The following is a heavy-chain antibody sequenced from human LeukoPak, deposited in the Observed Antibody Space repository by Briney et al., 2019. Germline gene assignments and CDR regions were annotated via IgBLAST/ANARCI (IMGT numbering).Heavy chain of an antibody. Sequence: APVKVSCKASGYTFTSYAMNWVRQAPGQGLEWMGWINTNTGNPTYAQGFTGRFVFSLDTSVSTAYLQISSLKAEDTAVYYCARLSYGGNLLYYFDYWGQGTLVTVSS. V-gene: IGHV7-4-1*02. D-gene: IGHD4-23*01. J-gene: IGHJ4*02. CDR1: GYTFTSYA. CDR2: INTNTGNP. CDR3: ARLSYGGNLLYYFDY.